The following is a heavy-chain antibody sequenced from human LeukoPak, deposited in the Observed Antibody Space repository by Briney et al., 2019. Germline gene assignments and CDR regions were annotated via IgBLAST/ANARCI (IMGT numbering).Heavy chain of an antibody. CDR2: ISSSSSYI. CDR3: ARVSPFSSGWNPN. J-gene: IGHJ4*02. Sequence: GGSLRLSCAASGCTFSSYAMSWVRQAPGKGLEWVSSISSSSSYIYYADSVKGRFTISRDNAKNSLYLQMNSLRAEDTAVYYCARVSPFSSGWNPNWGQGTLVSVSS. D-gene: IGHD6-19*01. CDR1: GCTFSSYA. V-gene: IGHV3-21*01.